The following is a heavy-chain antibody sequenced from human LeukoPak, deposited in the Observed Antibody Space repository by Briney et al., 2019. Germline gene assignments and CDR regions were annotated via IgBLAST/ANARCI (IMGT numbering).Heavy chain of an antibody. CDR2: INHSGST. D-gene: IGHD3-22*01. Sequence: PSETLSLTCAAYGGSFSGYYWSWTRQPPGKGLEWIGEINHSGSTNYNPSLKSRVTISVDTSKNQFSLKLSSVTAADTAVYYCARGTGYYDSSGYYYYWGQGTLVTVSS. CDR3: ARGTGYYDSSGYYYY. J-gene: IGHJ4*02. CDR1: GGSFSGYY. V-gene: IGHV4-34*01.